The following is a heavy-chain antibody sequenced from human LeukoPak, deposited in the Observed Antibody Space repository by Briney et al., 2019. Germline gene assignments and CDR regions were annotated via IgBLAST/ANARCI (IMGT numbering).Heavy chain of an antibody. CDR1: GGTFSSYA. J-gene: IGHJ4*02. V-gene: IGHV1-69*13. D-gene: IGHD2-15*01. CDR2: IIPIFGTA. CDR3: ARAPIYEEVVVAAEYYFDY. Sequence: SVKVSCKASGGTFSSYAISWVRQAPGQGREWMGGIIPIFGTANYAQKFQGRVTITADESTSTAYMELSSLRSEDTAVYYCARAPIYEEVVVAAEYYFDYWGQGTLVTVSS.